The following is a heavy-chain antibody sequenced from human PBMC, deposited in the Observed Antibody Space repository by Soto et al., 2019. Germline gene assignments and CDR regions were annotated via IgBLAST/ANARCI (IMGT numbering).Heavy chain of an antibody. CDR1: GGSISSGDYY. CDR3: ARDLGSSDGEEAFDI. Sequence: QVQLQESGPGLVKPSQTLSLTCTVSGGSISSGDYYWSWIRQPPGKGLEWIGYIYYSGSTYYNPSLRSRVTISVDTSKNQFSLKLSSVTAADTAVYYCARDLGSSDGEEAFDIWGQGTMVTVSS. CDR2: IYYSGST. J-gene: IGHJ3*02. V-gene: IGHV4-30-4*01. D-gene: IGHD3-22*01.